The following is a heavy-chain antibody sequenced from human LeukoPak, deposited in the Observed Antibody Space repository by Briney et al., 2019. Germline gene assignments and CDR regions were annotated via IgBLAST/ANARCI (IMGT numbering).Heavy chain of an antibody. V-gene: IGHV4-34*01. D-gene: IGHD3-10*01. J-gene: IGHJ4*02. CDR2: INHRGST. CDR1: GGSFSGYY. CDR3: ARHDTYYYGSGSSSHFDY. Sequence: SETLSLTCAVYGGSFSGYYWSWIRQPPGKGLEWIGEINHRGSTNYNPPLKSGATISVDTSKKQFYLKLSSVTAADTAVYYCARHDTYYYGSGSSSHFDYWGQGTLVTVSS.